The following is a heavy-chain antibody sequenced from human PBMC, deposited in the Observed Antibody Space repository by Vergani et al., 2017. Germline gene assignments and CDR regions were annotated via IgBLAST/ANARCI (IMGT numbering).Heavy chain of an antibody. V-gene: IGHV5-51*01. CDR1: ESSFISNE. J-gene: IGHJ4*02. D-gene: IGHD2-21*01. Sequence: EVMLVQSGAEVKTPGESLKISCKYSESSFISNEIAWVRQMTGKGLQWMGNINPIDSKIAYSPSFQGQAIMSLDKSITTAYLQWRSLKASDTAIYYCTRHVPCGDGACLHVDHWGQGTQVTVSS. CDR2: INPIDSKI. CDR3: TRHVPCGDGACLHVDH.